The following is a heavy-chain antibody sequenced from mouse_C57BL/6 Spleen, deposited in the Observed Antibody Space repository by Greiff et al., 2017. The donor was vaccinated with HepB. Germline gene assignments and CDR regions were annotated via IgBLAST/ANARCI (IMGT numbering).Heavy chain of an antibody. CDR3: TGNGQLRPYYFDY. Sequence: EVKVVDSGGGLVQPGGSMKLSCVASGFTFSNYWMNWVRQSPEKGLEWVAQIRLKSDNYATHYAESVKGRFTISRDDSKSSVYLQMNNLRAEDTGIYYCTGNGQLRPYYFDYWGQGTTLTVSS. D-gene: IGHD3-2*02. V-gene: IGHV6-3*01. J-gene: IGHJ2*01. CDR1: GFTFSNYW. CDR2: IRLKSDNYAT.